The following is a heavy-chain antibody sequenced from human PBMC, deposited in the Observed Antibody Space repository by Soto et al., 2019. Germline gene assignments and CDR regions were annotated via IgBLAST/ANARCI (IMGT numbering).Heavy chain of an antibody. V-gene: IGHV4-59*11. CDR3: ARGGLAARKGRWFDP. Sequence: PSETLSLTCTVSGGSISSHYWAWIRQPPGKGLEWIGYIHYSGSTNYNASLKSRVTISVDTSKNQFSLKLRSVTAAETAVYYCARGGLAARKGRWFDPWGQGTLVTVSS. D-gene: IGHD6-6*01. CDR1: GGSISSHY. J-gene: IGHJ5*02. CDR2: IHYSGST.